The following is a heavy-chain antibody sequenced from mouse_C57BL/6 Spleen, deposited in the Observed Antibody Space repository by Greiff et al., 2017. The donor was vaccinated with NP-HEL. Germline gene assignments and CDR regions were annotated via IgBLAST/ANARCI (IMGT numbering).Heavy chain of an antibody. CDR2: IHPNSGST. Sequence: QVQLQQPGAELVKPGASVKLSCKASDYTFTSYWMHWVKQRPGQGLEWIGMIHPNSGSTNYNEKFKSKATLTVDKSSSTAYMQLSSLTSEDSAVYYCARDDYGEGYWYFDVWGTGTTVTVSS. CDR1: DYTFTSYW. D-gene: IGHD2-4*01. CDR3: ARDDYGEGYWYFDV. J-gene: IGHJ1*03. V-gene: IGHV1-64*01.